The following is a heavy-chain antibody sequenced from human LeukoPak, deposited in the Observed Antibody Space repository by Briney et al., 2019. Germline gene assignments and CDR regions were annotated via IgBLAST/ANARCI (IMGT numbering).Heavy chain of an antibody. CDR2: INSDRSST. V-gene: IGHV3-74*01. CDR1: GFTFSSYW. D-gene: IGHD3-22*01. CDR3: ARGSYYYDSSGYILGY. J-gene: IGHJ4*02. Sequence: QPGGSLRLSCAASGFTFSSYWMHWVRQAPGKGLVWVSRINSDRSSTSYADSVKGRFTISRDNAKNTLYLQMNSLRAEDTAVYYCARGSYYYDSSGYILGYWGQGTLVTVSS.